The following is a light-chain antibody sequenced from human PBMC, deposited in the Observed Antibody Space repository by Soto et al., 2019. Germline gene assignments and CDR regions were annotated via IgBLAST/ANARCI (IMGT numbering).Light chain of an antibody. CDR1: QSMRTY. J-gene: IGKJ5*01. V-gene: IGKV1-39*01. Sequence: DIQMTQSPASLSASVGDRVNITCRASQSMRTYLNWYQQKPGKAPKLLIYAASSLQSGVPSRFSGSGSGTDFTLTISSLQPEDCAIYFCQQANSFPITFGQGTRLEI. CDR2: AAS. CDR3: QQANSFPIT.